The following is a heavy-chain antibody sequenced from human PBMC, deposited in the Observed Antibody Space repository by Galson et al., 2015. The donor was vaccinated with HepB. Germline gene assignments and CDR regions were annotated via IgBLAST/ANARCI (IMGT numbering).Heavy chain of an antibody. CDR1: GFSLTSTGMS. D-gene: IGHD6-19*01. CDR3: ARSNVTFGSSGWYSENDF. J-gene: IGHJ4*02. Sequence: PALVTPTPTLTLTCTFSGFSLTSTGMSVSWIRQPPGKALEWLALIDWDDNEYYSTSLRTRLTVSKDTSKNHVVLTMTDMDPVDTATYYCARSNVTFGSSGWYSENDFWGQGALVTVSS. CDR2: IDWDDNE. V-gene: IGHV2-70*01.